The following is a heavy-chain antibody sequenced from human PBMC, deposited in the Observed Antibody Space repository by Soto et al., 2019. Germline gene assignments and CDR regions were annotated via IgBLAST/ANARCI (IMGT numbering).Heavy chain of an antibody. CDR2: INPATGAA. CDR3: ARGGGVGVAGSAAFDM. V-gene: IGHV1-2*02. CDR1: GYPVTAYY. Sequence: QLHLVQSGAVVKKPGASVTVSCSASGYPVTAYYMHWVRQAPGRGLEWMGGINPATGAAKYTQTLPGRVTMARDTSPSTVFMELSGLTSEDTAVFSCARGGGVGVAGSAAFDMWGQGTLVTVSS. J-gene: IGHJ3*02. D-gene: IGHD3-3*01.